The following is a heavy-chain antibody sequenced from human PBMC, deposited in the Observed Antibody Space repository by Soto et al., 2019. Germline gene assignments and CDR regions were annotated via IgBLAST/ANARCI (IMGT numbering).Heavy chain of an antibody. CDR3: ARKVSGSTGRPDLWYFDL. V-gene: IGHV3-23*01. D-gene: IGHD3-10*01. CDR1: GFTFSGYA. CDR2: ISGGGDAT. J-gene: IGHJ2*01. Sequence: EVPLLDSGGGLVQPGGSLRLSCAASGFTFSGYALTWVRQAPGKGLEWVSAISGGGDATFYADSVKGRFTISRDNSKNTLYLQMNTLRAEDTAVYYCARKVSGSTGRPDLWYFDLWGRGTLVTVSS.